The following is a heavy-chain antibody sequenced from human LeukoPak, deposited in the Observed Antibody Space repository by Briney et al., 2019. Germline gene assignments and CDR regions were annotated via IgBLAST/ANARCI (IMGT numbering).Heavy chain of an antibody. D-gene: IGHD3-10*01. CDR3: ARVYYYGSAYYYYMDV. V-gene: IGHV4-4*02. CDR2: IYHSGST. Sequence: SETLSLTCAVSGGSISSSNWWSWVRQPPGKGLEWIGEIYHSGSTNYNPSLKSRVTISVDKSKNQFSLKLSSVTAADMAVYYCARVYYYGSAYYYYMDVWGKGTTVTISS. J-gene: IGHJ6*03. CDR1: GGSISSSNW.